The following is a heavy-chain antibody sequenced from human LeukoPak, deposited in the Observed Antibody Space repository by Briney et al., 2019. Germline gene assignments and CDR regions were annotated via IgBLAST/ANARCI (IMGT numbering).Heavy chain of an antibody. Sequence: GGSLRLSCAVSGFSFDDYAIHWVRQAPGKGLEWVSGISWNSGSIGYADSVKGRFTISRDNSKNTLYLQMNSLRAEDTAVYYCAKDLVVWGQGTLVTVSS. J-gene: IGHJ4*02. V-gene: IGHV3-9*01. D-gene: IGHD2-8*02. CDR1: GFSFDDYA. CDR2: ISWNSGSI. CDR3: AKDLVV.